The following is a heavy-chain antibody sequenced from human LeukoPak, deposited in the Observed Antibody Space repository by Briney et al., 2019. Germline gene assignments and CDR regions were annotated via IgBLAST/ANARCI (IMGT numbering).Heavy chain of an antibody. CDR1: GGSISSYY. Sequence: SETLSLTCTVSGGSISSYYWSWIRQPPGKGLEWIGYIYYSGSTNYNPSLKSRVTISVDTSKNQFSLKLSSVTAADTAVYYFARAQYYYGMDVWGQGTTFTAPS. CDR3: ARAQYYYGMDV. J-gene: IGHJ6*02. CDR2: IYYSGST. V-gene: IGHV4-59*01.